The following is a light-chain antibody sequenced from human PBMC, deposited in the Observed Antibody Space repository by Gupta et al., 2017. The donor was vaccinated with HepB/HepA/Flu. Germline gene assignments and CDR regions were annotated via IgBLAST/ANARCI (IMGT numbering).Light chain of an antibody. CDR2: RSD. Sequence: QSVLTQPPSASGTPGQRATISCSGSSSNIGSHSVYWYQQLPGTDPKVLIYRSDPRPSGVPDLFTGSKSGTAASLAISGLGSEDEADYNCAVEDDSQSGRVCGGGTKLTVL. CDR1: SSNIGSHS. J-gene: IGLJ2*01. V-gene: IGLV1-47*01. CDR3: AVEDDSQSGRV.